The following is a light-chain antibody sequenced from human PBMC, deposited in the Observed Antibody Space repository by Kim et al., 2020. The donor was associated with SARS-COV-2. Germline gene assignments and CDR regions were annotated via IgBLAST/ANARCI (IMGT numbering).Light chain of an antibody. Sequence: ASVGDRVTIACRASQGISNYLAWYQQKPGKVPKVLIYPASTLQSGVPSRFSGSGSGTEFTLTISSLQPEDAATYYCQKYSTAPWTFGQGTKVDIK. CDR3: QKYSTAPWT. CDR1: QGISNY. V-gene: IGKV1-27*01. J-gene: IGKJ1*01. CDR2: PAS.